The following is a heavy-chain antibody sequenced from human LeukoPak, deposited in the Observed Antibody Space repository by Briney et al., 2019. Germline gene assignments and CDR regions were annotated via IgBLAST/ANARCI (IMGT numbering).Heavy chain of an antibody. V-gene: IGHV1-18*01. CDR1: VYTFTSYG. CDR2: ISAYNGNT. Sequence: ASVTVSCKSSVYTFTSYGISWVRQAPGQGLEWMGWISAYNGNTNYAQKLQGRVTMTTDTSTRTAYMELRSLRSDDTAVYYCARDRSYYYDSSGYLDYWGQGTLVTVSS. D-gene: IGHD3-22*01. J-gene: IGHJ4*02. CDR3: ARDRSYYYDSSGYLDY.